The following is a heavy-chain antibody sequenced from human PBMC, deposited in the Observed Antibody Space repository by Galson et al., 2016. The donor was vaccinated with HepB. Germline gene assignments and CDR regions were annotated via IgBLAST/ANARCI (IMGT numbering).Heavy chain of an antibody. Sequence: SLRLSCAASGFTFSNYWIHWVRRAPGRGLEWVSYANDDASRTHYADSVNGRFTISRDNAENMVYLQMNSLRAEDTAVYYCAREDPNVAVAALDYWGQGTLVTVSS. CDR1: GFTFSNYW. CDR3: AREDPNVAVAALDY. V-gene: IGHV3-74*01. D-gene: IGHD6-19*01. J-gene: IGHJ4*02. CDR2: ANDDASRT.